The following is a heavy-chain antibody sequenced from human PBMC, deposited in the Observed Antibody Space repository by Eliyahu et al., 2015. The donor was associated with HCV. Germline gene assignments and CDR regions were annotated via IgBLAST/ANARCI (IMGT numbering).Heavy chain of an antibody. V-gene: IGHV3-74*01. Sequence: SVKGRFTISRDNAKNTLYLQMNSLRTEDMAVYYCARDSQYASSYVPDSWGQGTLVTVSS. D-gene: IGHD3-16*01. J-gene: IGHJ4*02. CDR3: ARDSQYASSYVPDS.